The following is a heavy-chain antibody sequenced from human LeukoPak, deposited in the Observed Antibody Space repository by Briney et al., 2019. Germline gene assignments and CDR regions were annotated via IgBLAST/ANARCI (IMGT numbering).Heavy chain of an antibody. V-gene: IGHV3-9*01. CDR1: GFTFDDYA. CDR2: ISWNSGSI. CDR3: AKDAHRDPRYFDY. J-gene: IGHJ4*02. Sequence: SPRPPCSAPGFTFDDYAKPWGRQAPGKGLGGGLGISWNSGSIGYAESVKGRFPISRDNAKNSLYLQMNSLRAEDTALYYCAKDAHRDPRYFDYWGQGTLVTVSS.